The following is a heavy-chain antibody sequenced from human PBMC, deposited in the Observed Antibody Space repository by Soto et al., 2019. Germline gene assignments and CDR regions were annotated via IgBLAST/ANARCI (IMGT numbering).Heavy chain of an antibody. J-gene: IGHJ6*03. Sequence: GGSLRLSCAASGFTFSSYWMSWVRQAPGKGLEWVANIKQDGSEKYYVDSVKGRFTISRDNAKNSLYLQMNSLRAEDTAVYYCARDKKDDFWSGYRVYYYYYMDVWGKGTTVTVSS. V-gene: IGHV3-7*01. CDR2: IKQDGSEK. D-gene: IGHD3-3*01. CDR3: ARDKKDDFWSGYRVYYYYYMDV. CDR1: GFTFSSYW.